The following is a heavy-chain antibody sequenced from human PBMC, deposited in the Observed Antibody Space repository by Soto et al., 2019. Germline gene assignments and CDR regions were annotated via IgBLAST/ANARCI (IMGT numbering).Heavy chain of an antibody. V-gene: IGHV4-61*01. CDR1: GASVSSGRYC. Sequence: QVQLQESGPGLVKPSETLSLTCTVSGASVSSGRYCWSWIRQPPGKGLEWIGDIDYSGTTNYNPSHKIRVTISVDTSRKQFSLTLSSVTAADTAVYYCARWARDRYYFDYWGQGTLVTVSS. CDR3: ARWARDRYYFDY. CDR2: IDYSGTT. J-gene: IGHJ4*02.